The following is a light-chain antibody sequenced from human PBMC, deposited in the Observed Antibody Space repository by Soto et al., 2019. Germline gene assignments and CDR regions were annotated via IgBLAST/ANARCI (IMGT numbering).Light chain of an antibody. CDR3: QQHNGWPLT. Sequence: EIVMTQSPATLSVSPGERATLSCRGSQSVGSNLAWYQQKPGQAPRLLIYGASTRATGVPARFSGSGSGTEFTFTMSSLQSEDFPVYYCQQHNGWPLTFGGGTKVEI. V-gene: IGKV3-15*01. J-gene: IGKJ4*01. CDR1: QSVGSN. CDR2: GAS.